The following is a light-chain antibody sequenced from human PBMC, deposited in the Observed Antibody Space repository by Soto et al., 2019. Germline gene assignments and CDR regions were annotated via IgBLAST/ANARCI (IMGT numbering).Light chain of an antibody. CDR3: QQYYTYSALT. Sequence: DIQMTQSPSTLSASVGDRVTITCRASQAISTWLAWYQQKSGKPPKLLIYDVSSLESGVPSRFRGSGSGTEFTLTISSLQPDDFATYYCQQYYTYSALTFGGGTKVEIK. CDR2: DVS. CDR1: QAISTW. J-gene: IGKJ4*01. V-gene: IGKV1-5*01.